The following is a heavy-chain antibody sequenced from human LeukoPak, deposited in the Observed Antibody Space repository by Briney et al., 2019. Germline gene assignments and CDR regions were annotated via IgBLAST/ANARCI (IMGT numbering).Heavy chain of an antibody. CDR3: AREIFDIVVVPAAPRLFDY. J-gene: IGHJ4*02. CDR1: GGTFSSYA. CDR2: IIPIFGTA. V-gene: IGHV1-69*05. D-gene: IGHD2-2*01. Sequence: SVKVSCKASGGTFSSYAISWVRQAPGQGLEWMGRIIPIFGTANYAQKFQGRVTITTDESTSTAYMKLSSLRSEDTAVYYCAREIFDIVVVPAAPRLFDYWGQGTLVTVSS.